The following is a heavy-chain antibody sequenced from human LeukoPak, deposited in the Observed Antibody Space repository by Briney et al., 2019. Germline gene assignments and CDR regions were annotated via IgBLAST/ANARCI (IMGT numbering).Heavy chain of an antibody. D-gene: IGHD6-6*01. CDR3: ARGGPFPSGSSSREYYLDY. J-gene: IGHJ4*02. CDR2: RSIYNGNT. Sequence: ASVKVSCKASGYDFINYGISWVRQAPGQGLEWMGWRSIYNGNTDYKLQGRVTITTDTSTSTAYMEVRSLRSDYTAVYYCARGGPFPSGSSSREYYLDYWGQGTLVTVSS. V-gene: IGHV1-18*01. CDR1: GYDFINYG.